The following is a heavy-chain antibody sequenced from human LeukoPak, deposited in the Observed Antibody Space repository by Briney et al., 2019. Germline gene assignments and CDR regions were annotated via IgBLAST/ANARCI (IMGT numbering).Heavy chain of an antibody. V-gene: IGHV3-73*01. CDR1: GFTFSGSA. D-gene: IGHD6-6*01. J-gene: IGHJ2*01. CDR2: IRSKPNSYAT. CDR3: TRRESQGSSTNWYFDL. Sequence: GGSLKLSCAASGFTFSGSAIHWVRQASGKGLEWVGRIRSKPNSYATAYAASVKGRFTISRDDSNNTAYLQMNSLKTEDSAVYYCTRRESQGSSTNWYFDLWGRGTLVTVSS.